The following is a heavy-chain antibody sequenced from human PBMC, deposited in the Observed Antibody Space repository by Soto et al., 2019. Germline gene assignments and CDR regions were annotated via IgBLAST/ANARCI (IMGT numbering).Heavy chain of an antibody. D-gene: IGHD3-9*01. CDR2: ISYDGSNK. V-gene: IGHV3-30*18. CDR1: GFTFSSYG. Sequence: GGSLRLSCAASGFTFSSYGMHWVRLAPGKGLEWVAVISYDGSNKYYADSVKGRFTISRDNSKNTLYLQMNSLRAEDTAVYYCAKDFGALLRYFDWSPFDYWGQGTLVTVSS. CDR3: AKDFGALLRYFDWSPFDY. J-gene: IGHJ4*02.